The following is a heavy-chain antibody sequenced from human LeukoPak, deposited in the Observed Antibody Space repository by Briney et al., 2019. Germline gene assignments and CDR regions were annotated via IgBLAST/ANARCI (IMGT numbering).Heavy chain of an antibody. J-gene: IGHJ4*02. Sequence: GGSLRLSCAASGFGFGSYNMYWVRQAPGKGLEWVTLISFDGNDKKYADSVKGRFTVSRDNSRNTLFLQMNSLRPEDTAVYYCARVYGSEIDYRGQGTLVTVSS. CDR2: ISFDGNDK. V-gene: IGHV3-30*03. CDR1: GFGFGSYN. D-gene: IGHD3-10*01. CDR3: ARVYGSEIDY.